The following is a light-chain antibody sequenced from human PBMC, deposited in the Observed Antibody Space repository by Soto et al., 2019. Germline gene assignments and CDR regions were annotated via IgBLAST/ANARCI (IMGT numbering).Light chain of an antibody. CDR1: GSDVGSYKY. V-gene: IGLV2-14*01. CDR3: SSCTSISSLGI. CDR2: EVS. Sequence: QSVLTQPASVSGSLGQSITISCTGTGSDVGSYKYVSWYQQHPGKAPKLIIFEVSNRPSGVSDRFSGSKSGNTASLTISGLQAEDEADYFCSSCTSISSLGIFGTGTKVTVL. J-gene: IGLJ1*01.